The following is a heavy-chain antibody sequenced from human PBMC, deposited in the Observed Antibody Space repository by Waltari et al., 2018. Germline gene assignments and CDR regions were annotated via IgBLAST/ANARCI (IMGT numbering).Heavy chain of an antibody. J-gene: IGHJ4*02. V-gene: IGHV1-69*02. D-gene: IGHD4-17*01. CDR1: GGTFSSYT. CDR2: ISPILGIA. Sequence: QVQLVQSGAEAKKPGSSLKVSCKASGGTFSSYTISWVRQAPGQGLEWMGRISPILGIANYAQKFQGRVTITADKSTSTAYMELSSLRSEDTAVYYCASQMTTVVEYYFDYWGQGTLVTVSS. CDR3: ASQMTTVVEYYFDY.